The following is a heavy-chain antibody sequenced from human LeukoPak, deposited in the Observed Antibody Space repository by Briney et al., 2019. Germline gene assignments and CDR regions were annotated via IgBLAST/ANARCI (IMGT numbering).Heavy chain of an antibody. V-gene: IGHV1-18*01. CDR3: ARDRGTYYDFWSGYSRH. D-gene: IGHD3-3*01. Sequence: ASVKVSCKASGGTFSSYAISWVRQAPGQGLEWMGWISAYNGNTNYAQKLQGRVTMTTDTSTSTAYMELRSLRSDDTAVYYCARDRGTYYDFWSGYSRHWGQGTLVTVSS. J-gene: IGHJ4*02. CDR1: GGTFSSYA. CDR2: ISAYNGNT.